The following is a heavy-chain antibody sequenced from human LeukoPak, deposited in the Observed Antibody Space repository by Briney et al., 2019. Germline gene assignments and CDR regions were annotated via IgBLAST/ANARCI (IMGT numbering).Heavy chain of an antibody. D-gene: IGHD6-19*01. J-gene: IGHJ4*02. CDR1: GLTFSRYG. CDR2: ISADGSRI. CDR3: VRGGGSSAYYYYFDY. Sequence: GGSLRPSCAASGLTFSRYGMHWVRQSAGKGLMWVSGISADGSRITCADSVKGRFTITRDNARSTLFLQMDSLRDEDAAVYYCVRGGGSSAYYYYFDYWGQGSLVTVS. V-gene: IGHV3-74*03.